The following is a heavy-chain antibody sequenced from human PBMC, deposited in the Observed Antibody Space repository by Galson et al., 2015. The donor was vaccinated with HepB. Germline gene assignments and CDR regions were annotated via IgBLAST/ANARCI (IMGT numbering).Heavy chain of an antibody. D-gene: IGHD6-25*01. CDR3: ATTGYGAALDY. Sequence: SLRLSCAASGFIFGHYGMHWVRQAPGKGLEWVAVISYDGSGKFYADSVKGRFAISRDNSNKTSGLQMHSLRVDDTAVYYCATTGYGAALDYWGQGTLVIVSS. J-gene: IGHJ4*02. CDR2: ISYDGSGK. V-gene: IGHV3-30*03. CDR1: GFIFGHYG.